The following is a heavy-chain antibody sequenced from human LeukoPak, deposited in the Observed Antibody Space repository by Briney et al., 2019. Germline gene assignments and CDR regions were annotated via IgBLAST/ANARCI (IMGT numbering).Heavy chain of an antibody. V-gene: IGHV3-48*03. Sequence: PGGSLRLSCAASGFTFSSYEMNWVRQAPGKGLEWVSYISSSGSTIYYADSVKGRFTISRDNAKNSLYLQMNSLRAEDTAVYCCARDQDYGDSVDYWGQGTLVTVSS. CDR3: ARDQDYGDSVDY. CDR1: GFTFSSYE. CDR2: ISSSGSTI. D-gene: IGHD4-17*01. J-gene: IGHJ4*02.